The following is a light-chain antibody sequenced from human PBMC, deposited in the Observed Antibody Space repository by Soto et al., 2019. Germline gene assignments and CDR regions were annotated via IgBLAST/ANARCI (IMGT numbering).Light chain of an antibody. CDR1: SSDVGTYNH. J-gene: IGLJ1*01. CDR2: EVS. Sequence: HSVLTQPASVSGSPGQSIAISCTGTSSDVGTYNHVSWYQQYPGRAPKLMIYEVSNRPSGVSNRFSGSKSGSTASLTISGLQAEDEADYYCNSLSATGTSYVFGTGTKVTVL. CDR3: NSLSATGTSYV. V-gene: IGLV2-14*01.